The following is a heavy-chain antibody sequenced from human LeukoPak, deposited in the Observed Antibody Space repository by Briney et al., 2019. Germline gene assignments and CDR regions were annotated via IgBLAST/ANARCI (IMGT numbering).Heavy chain of an antibody. V-gene: IGHV3-23*01. CDR3: AKGKQWLVQRALLN. J-gene: IGHJ4*02. CDR1: GFTFSSYA. CDR2: ISGSGGST. Sequence: SGGSLRLSCAASGFTFSSYAMSWVHQAPGKGLEWVSAISGSGGSTYYADSVKGRFTISRDNSKNTLYLQMNSLRAEDTAVYYCAKGKQWLVQRALLNWGQGTLVTVSS. D-gene: IGHD6-19*01.